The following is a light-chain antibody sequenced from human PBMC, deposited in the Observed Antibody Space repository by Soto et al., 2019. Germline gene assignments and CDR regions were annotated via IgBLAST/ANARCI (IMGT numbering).Light chain of an antibody. Sequence: VLTQPPSASGTPGQRVTISCSGSSSNIGSNTVNWYQQVPGTAPKLLIYSNNQRPSGVPDRFSASKSGTSASLAIGGLQSEDGADYYCAAWDDSLNGRVFGAGTKVTVL. CDR1: SSNIGSNT. CDR2: SNN. V-gene: IGLV1-44*01. J-gene: IGLJ1*01. CDR3: AAWDDSLNGRV.